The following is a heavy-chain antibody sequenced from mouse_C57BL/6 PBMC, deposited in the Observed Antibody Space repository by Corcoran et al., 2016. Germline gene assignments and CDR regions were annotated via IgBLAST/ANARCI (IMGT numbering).Heavy chain of an antibody. Sequence: QVQLQQAGAELVKPGASGKISCKAYGKAFSSYWRNWVKQRPGKGLEWIGQIYPGDGDTNYNGKFKGKATLTADKSSSTAHMQLSSLTSEDSAVYFCARSGGAGTVYYFYYWGQCTTLIVSS. D-gene: IGHD4-1*01. J-gene: IGHJ2*01. CDR3: ARSGGAGTVYYFYY. V-gene: IGHV1-80*01. CDR1: GKAFSSYW. CDR2: IYPGDGDT.